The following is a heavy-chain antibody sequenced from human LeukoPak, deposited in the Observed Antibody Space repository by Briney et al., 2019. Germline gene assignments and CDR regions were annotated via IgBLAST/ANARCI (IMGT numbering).Heavy chain of an antibody. CDR1: GFTFSSYA. Sequence: PGGSLRLSCAASGFTFSSYAMSWVRQAPWKGLEWVSAISGSGGSTYYADSVKGRFTISRDNSKNTLYLQMNSLRAEDTAVYYCAKGYDSSGYYLIDYWGQGTLVTVSS. V-gene: IGHV3-23*01. CDR3: AKGYDSSGYYLIDY. J-gene: IGHJ4*02. CDR2: ISGSGGST. D-gene: IGHD3-22*01.